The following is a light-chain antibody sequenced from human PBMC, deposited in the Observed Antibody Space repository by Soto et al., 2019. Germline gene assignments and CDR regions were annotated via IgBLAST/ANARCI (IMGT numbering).Light chain of an antibody. Sequence: QSALTQPASVSGSPGQSITISCTGTSSDVGDYNYVSWYQQHPGKAPKLMIYDVSNRPSGVSNRFSGSKSGNTASLTISGLQAEDEADYYCSSYTSSLRRVFGTGTKVTVL. V-gene: IGLV2-14*01. J-gene: IGLJ1*01. CDR1: SSDVGDYNY. CDR3: SSYTSSLRRV. CDR2: DVS.